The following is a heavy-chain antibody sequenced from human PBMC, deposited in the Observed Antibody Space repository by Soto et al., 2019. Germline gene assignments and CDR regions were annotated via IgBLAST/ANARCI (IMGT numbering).Heavy chain of an antibody. CDR1: GYTFTRNG. CDR3: ARDPGSGVVITPGWFEP. J-gene: IGHJ5*02. D-gene: IGHD3-3*01. CDR2: IRAYNGDT. Sequence: QVQLVQSGAEVKKPGASVKVSCKTSGYTFTRNGISWVRQAPGQGLEWMGWIRAYNGDTNYAQKFQGRVITTTDTSTSTACMELRSLRADGTAVYYCARDPGSGVVITPGWFEPWGQGTRVNVSS. V-gene: IGHV1-18*01.